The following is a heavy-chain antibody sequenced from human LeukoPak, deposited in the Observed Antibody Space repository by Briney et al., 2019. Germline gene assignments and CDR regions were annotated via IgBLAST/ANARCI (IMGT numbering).Heavy chain of an antibody. CDR1: GFAFSTYT. Sequence: PGGSLGLSCAACGFAFSTYTMNWARQAPGKGLEWVASINSGGTTTHYAFSVKGRFTISRDNAQNVLYLQMNSLRAEDTALYYCAKDTYYYGSGSYPPNYYYYGMDVWGQGTTVTVSS. CDR3: AKDTYYYGSGSYPPNYYYYGMDV. J-gene: IGHJ6*02. V-gene: IGHV3-21*04. CDR2: INSGGTTT. D-gene: IGHD3-10*01.